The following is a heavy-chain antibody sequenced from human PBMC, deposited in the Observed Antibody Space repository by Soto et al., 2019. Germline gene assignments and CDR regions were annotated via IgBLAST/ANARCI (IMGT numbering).Heavy chain of an antibody. J-gene: IGHJ4*02. CDR2: IYYSGST. V-gene: IGHV4-59*07. Sequence: SGTLSLTCTASGCSIIIYFCAVTLQPPGKGLEWIGYIYYSGSTNYNPSLKSRVTISVDTSKNQFSLKLSSVTAADTAVYYCARLRGYSGYDQFGSGFCRYFDYWGQGTLVTVSS. CDR3: ARLRGYSGYDQFGSGFCRYFDY. D-gene: IGHD5-12*01. CDR1: GCSIIIYF.